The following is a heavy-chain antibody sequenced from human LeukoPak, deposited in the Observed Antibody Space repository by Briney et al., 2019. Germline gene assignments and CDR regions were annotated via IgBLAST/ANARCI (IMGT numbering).Heavy chain of an antibody. CDR1: GGSISRYY. Sequence: SETLSLTCTVSGGSISRYYWSWIRQPPGKGLEWMGYKDYSGSTNYNRSLKSRVTISVDTSKNQFSLKLSSVTAADTAVYYCAREGLNMVRGVIPKEAWGWFDPWGQGTLVTVSS. CDR3: AREGLNMVRGVIPKEAWGWFDP. D-gene: IGHD3-10*01. CDR2: KDYSGST. J-gene: IGHJ5*02. V-gene: IGHV4-59*01.